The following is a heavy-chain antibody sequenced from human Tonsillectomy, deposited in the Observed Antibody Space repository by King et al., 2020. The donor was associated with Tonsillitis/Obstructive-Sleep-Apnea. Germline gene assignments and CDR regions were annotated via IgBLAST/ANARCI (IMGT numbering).Heavy chain of an antibody. CDR2: IYYSGST. V-gene: IGHV4-39*01. Sequence: QLQESCPGLVKPSETLSLTCTVSGGSISSSSYYWGWIRQPPGKGLEWIGSIYYSGSTYYNPSLKSRVTISVDTSKNQFSLKLSSVTAADTAVYYCARQMGRRAAAGAFDIWGQGTMVTVSS. D-gene: IGHD6-13*01. CDR1: GGSISSSSYY. J-gene: IGHJ3*02. CDR3: ARQMGRRAAAGAFDI.